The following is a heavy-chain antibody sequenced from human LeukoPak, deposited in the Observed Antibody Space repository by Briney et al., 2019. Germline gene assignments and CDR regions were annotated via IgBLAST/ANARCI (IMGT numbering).Heavy chain of an antibody. Sequence: SETLSLTCTVSGGSISSSSYYWGWIRQPPGKGLEWIGSIYYSGSTYYNPSLKSRVTISVDTSKNQFSLKLSSVTAADTAVYYCAREGRGDYGVYWGQGTLVTVSS. CDR3: AREGRGDYGVY. J-gene: IGHJ4*02. CDR2: IYYSGST. V-gene: IGHV4-39*02. CDR1: GGSISSSSYY. D-gene: IGHD4-17*01.